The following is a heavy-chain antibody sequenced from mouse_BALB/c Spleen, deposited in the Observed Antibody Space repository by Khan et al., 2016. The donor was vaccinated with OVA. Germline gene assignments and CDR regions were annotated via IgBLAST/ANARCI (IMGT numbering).Heavy chain of an antibody. CDR2: ISDGGTYI. CDR3: MRGLCGDPFAH. Sequence: EVELVESGGGLVKPGGSLKLSCAASGFTFSDYYMYWVRQTPEKRLEWVATISDGGTYIYYPDNVKGRFTISRDNAKNNLYLLLNSLESEDAAMYCCMRGLCGDPFAHWGHGTLVTVAA. CDR1: GFTFSDYY. J-gene: IGHJ3*01. V-gene: IGHV5-4*02. D-gene: IGHD2-13*01.